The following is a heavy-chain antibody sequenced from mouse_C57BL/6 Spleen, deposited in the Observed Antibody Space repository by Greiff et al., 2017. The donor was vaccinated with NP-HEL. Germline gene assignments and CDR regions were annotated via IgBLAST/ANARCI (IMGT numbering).Heavy chain of an antibody. CDR3: ASGDYYGNFDY. Sequence: QVQLKQPGAELVKPGASVKLSCKASGYTFTSYWMHWVKQRPGQGLEWIGMIHPNSGSTNYNEKFKSKATLTVDKSSSTAYMQLSSLTSEDSAVYYCASGDYYGNFDYWGQGTTLTVSS. V-gene: IGHV1-64*01. J-gene: IGHJ2*01. CDR2: IHPNSGST. CDR1: GYTFTSYW. D-gene: IGHD1-1*01.